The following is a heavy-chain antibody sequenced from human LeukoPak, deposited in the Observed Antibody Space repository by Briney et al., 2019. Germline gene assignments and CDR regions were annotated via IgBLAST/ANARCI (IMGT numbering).Heavy chain of an antibody. Sequence: PGGSLRLSCATSGFTFSSCDMNWVRQAPGKGLEWISFISSSGSTIYYADSAKGRFTISRDTAKNSLYLQMTSLRAEDTAVYYCARDRVLAYWGQGTLVTVSS. CDR3: ARDRVLAY. J-gene: IGHJ4*02. V-gene: IGHV3-48*03. CDR2: ISSSGSTI. D-gene: IGHD6-13*01. CDR1: GFTFSSCD.